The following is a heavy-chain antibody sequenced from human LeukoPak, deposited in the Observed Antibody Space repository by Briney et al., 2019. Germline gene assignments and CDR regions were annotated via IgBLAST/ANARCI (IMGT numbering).Heavy chain of an antibody. CDR3: AKVLCGGNVPQFDY. CDR2: ISGSGGST. D-gene: IGHD4-23*01. J-gene: IGHJ4*02. Sequence: GGTLRLFCAASGLTFSSYAMSWVREAPGKGLEWVSAISGSGGSTYYADSVKGRFTISRDNSKNTLYLQMNSLRAEDTAVYYCAKVLCGGNVPQFDYWGQGTLVTVSS. V-gene: IGHV3-23*01. CDR1: GLTFSSYA.